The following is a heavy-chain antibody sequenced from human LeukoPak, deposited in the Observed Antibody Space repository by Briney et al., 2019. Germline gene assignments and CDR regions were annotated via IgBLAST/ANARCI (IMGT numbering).Heavy chain of an antibody. J-gene: IGHJ6*02. V-gene: IGHV3-66*01. CDR2: IYSGGST. D-gene: IGHD3-22*01. CDR1: GFTVSSNY. CDR3: ARDLPHYYDNSGVRYYGLDV. Sequence: GGSLRLSCAASGFTVSSNYMSWVRQAPGKGLEWVSVIYSGGSTYYADSVKGRFTISRHNSKNTLYLQMNSLRAEDTAVYYCARDLPHYYDNSGVRYYGLDVWGQGTTVTVSS.